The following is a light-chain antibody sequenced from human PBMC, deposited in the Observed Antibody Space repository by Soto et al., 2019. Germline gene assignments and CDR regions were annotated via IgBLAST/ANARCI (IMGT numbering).Light chain of an antibody. V-gene: IGKV2-30*02. CDR3: MQGTQWPRT. CDR1: QSLVHSDGNTY. Sequence: DVVLTQSPVSLPVTLGQPASISCRSSQSLVHSDGNTYLNWFQQRPGQSPRRLVYRVSNRDSGGPDNLSGSGSGANFTLKISSVEAEDIGVYYCMQGTQWPRTFGQRTKVEIK. J-gene: IGKJ1*01. CDR2: RVS.